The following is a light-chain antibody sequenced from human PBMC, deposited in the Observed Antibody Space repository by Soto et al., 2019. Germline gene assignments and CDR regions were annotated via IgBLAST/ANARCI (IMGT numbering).Light chain of an antibody. CDR2: RAS. J-gene: IGKJ4*01. CDR3: QQYNNWPLT. CDR1: QSIRDSY. V-gene: IGKV3-15*01. Sequence: IVLTQSPGTLSLSPGEGSTLSWRVSQSIRDSYLAWYQQKPGQAPRLLMFRASIRATGFPARFSGSGSGTDFTLTISSLQSEDFAVYYCQQYNNWPLTFGGGTKVDI.